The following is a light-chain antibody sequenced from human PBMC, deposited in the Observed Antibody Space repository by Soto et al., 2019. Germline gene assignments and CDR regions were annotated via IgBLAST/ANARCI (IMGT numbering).Light chain of an antibody. CDR3: QQSHSIPLT. Sequence: DIQMTQSPSSLSASVGDRVTITCRASQSISSYLNWYQQKPGKAPKFLIYAASSLQSGVPSRFSGSGSGTDFTLTISSLQPEDFATYYCQQSHSIPLTFGQGTKVDIK. V-gene: IGKV1-39*01. J-gene: IGKJ1*01. CDR2: AAS. CDR1: QSISSY.